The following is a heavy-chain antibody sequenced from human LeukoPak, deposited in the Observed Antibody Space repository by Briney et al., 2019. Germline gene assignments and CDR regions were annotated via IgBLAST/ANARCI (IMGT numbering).Heavy chain of an antibody. CDR3: AKEGRIAAGTGDYFDC. CDR1: GFTFSSYA. V-gene: IGHV3-23*01. J-gene: IGHJ4*02. D-gene: IGHD6-13*01. Sequence: GGSLRLSCAASGFTFSSYAMSWVRQAPGPGQERDSGISANGDTTKYADSVKGRFTISSDNSKNTVFLQMNSLRADDTAVYYCAKEGRIAAGTGDYFDCWGQGTLVTVSS. CDR2: ISANGDTT.